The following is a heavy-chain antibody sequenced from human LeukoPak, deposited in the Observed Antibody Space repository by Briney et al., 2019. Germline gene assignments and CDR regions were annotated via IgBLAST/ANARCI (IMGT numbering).Heavy chain of an antibody. CDR1: GGSISSSFY. CDR3: ARHSGPYSSSWYDY. CDR2: IYHSGST. D-gene: IGHD6-13*01. J-gene: IGHJ4*02. Sequence: PSETLSLTCTVSGGSISSSFYWGWIRQPPGKGLEWIGSIYHSGSTSYNPSLKSRVTISVDTSKNQFSLKLSSVTAADTALYYCARHSGPYSSSWYDYWGQGTLVTVSS. V-gene: IGHV4-39*01.